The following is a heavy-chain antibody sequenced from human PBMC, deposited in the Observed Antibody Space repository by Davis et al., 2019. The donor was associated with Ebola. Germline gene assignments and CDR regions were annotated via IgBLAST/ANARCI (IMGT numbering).Heavy chain of an antibody. Sequence: GGSLRLSCAASGFSFDDYAIHWVRQAPGKGLEWLSLISAAGDKTDYADSVRGRFTISRDNSKNSLYLQMNSLRTEDTALYYCAREIKPYWYFDLWGRGTLVTVSS. J-gene: IGHJ2*01. CDR3: AREIKPYWYFDL. V-gene: IGHV3-43*02. CDR2: ISAAGDKT. CDR1: GFSFDDYA.